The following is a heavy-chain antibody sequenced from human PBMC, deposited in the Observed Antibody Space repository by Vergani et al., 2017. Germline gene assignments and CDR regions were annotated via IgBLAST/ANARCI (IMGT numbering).Heavy chain of an antibody. V-gene: IGHV3-21*01. Sequence: EVQLVESGGGLVKPGGSLRLSCAASGFTFSSYSMNWVRQAPGKGLEWFSSISSSSSYIYYADSVKGRFTISRDNAKNSLYLQMNSLRAEDTAVYYCARNLCGGDCYLGDAFDIWGQGTMVTVSS. CDR1: GFTFSSYS. J-gene: IGHJ3*02. CDR3: ARNLCGGDCYLGDAFDI. D-gene: IGHD2-21*01. CDR2: ISSSSSYI.